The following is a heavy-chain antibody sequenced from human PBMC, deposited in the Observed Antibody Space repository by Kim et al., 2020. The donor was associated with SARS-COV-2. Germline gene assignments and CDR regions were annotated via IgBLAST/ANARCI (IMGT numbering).Heavy chain of an antibody. J-gene: IGHJ6*02. CDR3: ARDIPNYDILTGYYVYYYYGMDV. Sequence: ASVKVSCKASGYTLTSYYMHWVRQAPGQGLEWMGIINPSGGSTSYAQKFQGRVTMTRDTSTSTVYMELSSLRSEDTAVYYCARDIPNYDILTGYYVYYYYGMDVWGQGTTVTVSS. V-gene: IGHV1-46*01. CDR2: INPSGGST. CDR1: GYTLTSYY. D-gene: IGHD3-9*01.